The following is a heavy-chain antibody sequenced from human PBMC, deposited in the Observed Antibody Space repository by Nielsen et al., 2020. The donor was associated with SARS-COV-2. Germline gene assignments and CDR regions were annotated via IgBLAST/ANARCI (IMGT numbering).Heavy chain of an antibody. Sequence: SETLSLTCTVSGGSISSGDYYWSWIRQPPGKGLEWIGYIYYSGSTNYNPSLKSRVTISVDTSKNQFSLKLSSVTAADTAVYYCASTFTGAAAGTWWFDPWGQGTLVTVSS. CDR2: IYYSGST. CDR3: ASTFTGAAAGTWWFDP. D-gene: IGHD6-13*01. CDR1: GGSISSGDYY. J-gene: IGHJ5*02. V-gene: IGHV4-61*08.